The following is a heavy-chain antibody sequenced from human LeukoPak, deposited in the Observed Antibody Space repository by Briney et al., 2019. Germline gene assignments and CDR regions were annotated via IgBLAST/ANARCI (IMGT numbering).Heavy chain of an antibody. CDR1: GFTFSSYA. Sequence: GGSLRLSCAASGFTFSSYAMSWVRQAPGKGLEWVSAISGSGGSTYYADSVKGRFTISRDNSKNALYLQMNSLRAEDTAVYYCAKGQQLVMIGYWGQGTPVTVSS. CDR3: AKGQQLVMIGY. J-gene: IGHJ4*02. CDR2: ISGSGGST. V-gene: IGHV3-23*01. D-gene: IGHD6-13*01.